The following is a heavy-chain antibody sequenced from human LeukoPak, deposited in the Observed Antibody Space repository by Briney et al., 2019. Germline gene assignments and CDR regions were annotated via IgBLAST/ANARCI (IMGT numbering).Heavy chain of an antibody. Sequence: SETLSLTCAVSGGSISSYYWNWIRQPPGKGLEWIGYIYYSGSTNYNPSLKSRVTISVDTSKNQFSLKLSSVTAADTAVYYCASISGSGSYYLDYWGQGTLVTVSS. CDR1: GGSISSYY. V-gene: IGHV4-59*01. J-gene: IGHJ4*02. CDR3: ASISGSGSYYLDY. D-gene: IGHD3-10*01. CDR2: IYYSGST.